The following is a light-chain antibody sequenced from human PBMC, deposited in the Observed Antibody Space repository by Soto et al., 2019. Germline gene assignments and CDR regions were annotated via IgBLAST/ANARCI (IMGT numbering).Light chain of an antibody. Sequence: QSVLTQPRSVSGSPGQSVTISCTGTSSDVGRYDYVSWYQQYPGEAPKLIIYDVTERPSGVPDRFSGSKSGNTASLTISGLRAEDDAAYSCCSFAGSYSYVFGSGTKVTVL. CDR3: CSFAGSYSYV. J-gene: IGLJ1*01. CDR2: DVT. CDR1: SSDVGRYDY. V-gene: IGLV2-11*01.